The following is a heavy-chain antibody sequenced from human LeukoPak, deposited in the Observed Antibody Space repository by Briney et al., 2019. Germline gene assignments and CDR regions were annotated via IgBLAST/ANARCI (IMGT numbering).Heavy chain of an antibody. J-gene: IGHJ5*02. D-gene: IGHD3-22*01. V-gene: IGHV5-51*01. CDR1: GYSFTSYW. CDR3: ARVDSSGYYQTLNWFDP. Sequence: GESLKISCKGSGYSFTSYWIGWVRQMPGKGLEWMGIIYPGDSDTRYSPSFQGQVTISADKSISTAYLQWSSLKASDTAMYYCARVDSSGYYQTLNWFDPWGQGTLVTVSS. CDR2: IYPGDSDT.